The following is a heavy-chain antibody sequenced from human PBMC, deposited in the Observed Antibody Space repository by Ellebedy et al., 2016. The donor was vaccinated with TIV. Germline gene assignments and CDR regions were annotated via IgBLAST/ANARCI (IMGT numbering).Heavy chain of an antibody. D-gene: IGHD3-3*01. V-gene: IGHV3-48*04. CDR3: ARAIFDFASGFYASFDS. CDR1: GFTFSDYS. J-gene: IGHJ4*02. Sequence: GESLKISCAASGFTFSDYSMSWVRQAPGKGLEWVSYISGSTSTIYYADSVRGRFTISRANAKKSLYLQMDSLTVEDTAVYYCARAIFDFASGFYASFDSWGQGTLVTVSS. CDR2: ISGSTSTI.